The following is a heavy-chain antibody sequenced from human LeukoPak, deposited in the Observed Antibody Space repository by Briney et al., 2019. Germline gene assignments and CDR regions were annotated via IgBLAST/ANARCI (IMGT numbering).Heavy chain of an antibody. Sequence: GGSLRLSCAASGFTFSSYAMSWVRQAPGKGLEWDSAISGSGGSTYYADSVKGRFTISRDNSKNTLYLQMNSLRAEDTAVYYCAKVPKAGIAAAGTLDDYWGQGTLVTVSS. J-gene: IGHJ4*02. CDR3: AKVPKAGIAAAGTLDDY. D-gene: IGHD6-13*01. CDR1: GFTFSSYA. V-gene: IGHV3-23*01. CDR2: ISGSGGST.